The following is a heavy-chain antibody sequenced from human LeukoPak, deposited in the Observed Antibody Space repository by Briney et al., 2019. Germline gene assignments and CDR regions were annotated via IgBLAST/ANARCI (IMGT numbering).Heavy chain of an antibody. CDR3: ARDKSSGWYGGHYFDY. CDR1: GDSVSSNSAA. V-gene: IGHV6-1*01. CDR2: TYYRSKWYN. J-gene: IGHJ4*02. D-gene: IGHD6-19*01. Sequence: SQTLSLTCAISGDSVSSNSAAWNWIRQSPSRGLEWLGRTYYRSKWYNDYAVSVKSRITINPDTSKNQFSLQLNSVTPEDTAAYYCARDKSSGWYGGHYFDYWGQGTLVTVSS.